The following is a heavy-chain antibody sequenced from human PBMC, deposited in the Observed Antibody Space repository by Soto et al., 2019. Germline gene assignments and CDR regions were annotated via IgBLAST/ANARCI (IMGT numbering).Heavy chain of an antibody. D-gene: IGHD2-2*01. CDR2: IYYSGST. CDR1: GGSISSSSYY. V-gene: IGHV4-39*01. CDR3: ARQGMEYQLLLYYYGMDV. Sequence: ASETLSLTCTVSGGSISSSSYYWGWIRQPPGKGLEWIGSIYYSGSTYYNPSLKSRVTISVDTSKNQFSLKLSSVTAADTAVYYCARQGMEYQLLLYYYGMDVWGQGTTVTISS. J-gene: IGHJ6*02.